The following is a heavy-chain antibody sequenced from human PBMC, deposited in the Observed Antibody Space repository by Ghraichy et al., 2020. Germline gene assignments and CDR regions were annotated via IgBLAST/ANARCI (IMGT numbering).Heavy chain of an antibody. V-gene: IGHV4-59*01. CDR1: GGSFSCFY. Sequence: SETLSLSCTVSGGSFSCFYWSWIRQSPGKGLEWIGHIYNTWSTTYNPSLKSRVTFSIDTSKNQISLKLRSVTAADTAVYYCARNGSTCDGNPDEGLDVWGQGTLVTVSS. D-gene: IGHD3-10*01. CDR2: IYNTWST. CDR3: ARNGSTCDGNPDEGLDV. J-gene: IGHJ6*02.